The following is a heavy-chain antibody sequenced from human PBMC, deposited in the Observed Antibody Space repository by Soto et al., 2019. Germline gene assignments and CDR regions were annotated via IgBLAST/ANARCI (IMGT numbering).Heavy chain of an antibody. J-gene: IGHJ6*02. V-gene: IGHV4-34*01. CDR3: ARDRFGSGSHYYYYYGMDV. Sequence: SETLSLTCAVYGGSFSGYYWSWIRQPPGKGLEWIEEINHSGSTNYNPSLKSRVTISVDTSKNQFSLKLSSVTAADTAVYYCARDRFGSGSHYYYYYGMDVWGQGTTVTVSS. CDR1: GGSFSGYY. CDR2: INHSGST. D-gene: IGHD3-10*01.